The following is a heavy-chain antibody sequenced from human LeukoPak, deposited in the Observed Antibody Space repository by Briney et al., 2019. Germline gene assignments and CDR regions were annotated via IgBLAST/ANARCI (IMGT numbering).Heavy chain of an antibody. D-gene: IGHD2-2*02. J-gene: IGHJ3*02. CDR2: IYYSGST. Sequence: SETLSLTCTVSGGSISSYYWSWIRQPPGKGLEWFGYIYYSGSTNYNPSLKSRVTISVDTSKNQFSLKLSSVTAADTAVYYCARDRYCSSTSCYTESDAFDIWGQGTMVTVSS. V-gene: IGHV4-59*12. CDR1: GGSISSYY. CDR3: ARDRYCSSTSCYTESDAFDI.